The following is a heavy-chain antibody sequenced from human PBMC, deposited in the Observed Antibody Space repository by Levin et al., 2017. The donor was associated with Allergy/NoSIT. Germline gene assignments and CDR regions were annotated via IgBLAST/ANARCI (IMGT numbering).Heavy chain of an antibody. V-gene: IGHV5-51*01. Sequence: GESLKISCKGSGYSFTSYWIGWVRQMPGKGLEWMGIIYPGDSDTRYSPSFQGQVTISADKSISTAYLQWSSLKASDTAMYYCARCYSSSWYGMGYYYYYGMDVWGQGTTVTVSS. D-gene: IGHD6-13*01. J-gene: IGHJ6*02. CDR1: GYSFTSYW. CDR3: ARCYSSSWYGMGYYYYYGMDV. CDR2: IYPGDSDT.